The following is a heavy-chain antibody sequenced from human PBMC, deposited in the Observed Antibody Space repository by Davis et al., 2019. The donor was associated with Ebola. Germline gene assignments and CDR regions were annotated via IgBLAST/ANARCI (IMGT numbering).Heavy chain of an antibody. D-gene: IGHD3-22*01. V-gene: IGHV3-21*01. CDR3: AREYDSSGSTY. CDR1: GFTFSTYA. J-gene: IGHJ4*02. CDR2: ISSSSSYI. Sequence: GESLKISCAASGFTFSTYAMSWVRQAPGKGLEWVSSISSSSSYIYYADSVKGRFTISRDNAKNSLHLQMNSLRAEDTAVYYCAREYDSSGSTYWGQGILVTVSS.